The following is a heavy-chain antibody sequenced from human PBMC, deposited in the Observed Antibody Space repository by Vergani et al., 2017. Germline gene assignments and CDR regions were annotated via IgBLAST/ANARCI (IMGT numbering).Heavy chain of an antibody. V-gene: IGHV1-69*04. CDR3: AKGDSSSPRWGYYGMDV. J-gene: IGHJ6*02. D-gene: IGHD6-6*01. CDR1: GGTFSSYA. CDR2: IIPILGIA. Sequence: QVQLVQSGAEVKKPGSSVKVSCKASGGTFSSYAISWVRQAPGQGLEWMGRIIPILGIANYAQKFQGRVTITADKSTSTAYMELSSLRSEDTAVYYCAKGDSSSPRWGYYGMDVWGQGTTVTVSS.